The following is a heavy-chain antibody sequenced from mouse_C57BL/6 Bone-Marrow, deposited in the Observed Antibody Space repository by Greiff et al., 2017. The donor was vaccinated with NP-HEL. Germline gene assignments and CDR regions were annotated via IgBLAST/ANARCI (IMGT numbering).Heavy chain of an antibody. CDR2: INPGSGGT. D-gene: IGHD1-1*01. V-gene: IGHV1-54*01. Sequence: VQLVESGAELVRPGTSVKVSCKASGYAFTNYLIEWVKQRPGQGLEWIGVINPGSGGTNYNEKFKGKATLTADKSSSTAYMQLSSLTSEDSAVYFCAREPPYYYGSSPYYFDYWGQGTTLTVSS. CDR3: AREPPYYYGSSPYYFDY. J-gene: IGHJ2*01. CDR1: GYAFTNYL.